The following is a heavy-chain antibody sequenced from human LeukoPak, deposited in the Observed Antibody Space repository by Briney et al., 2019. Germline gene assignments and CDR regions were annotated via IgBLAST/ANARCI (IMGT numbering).Heavy chain of an antibody. CDR3: VRGFALDF. CDR2: TYYRSKWYY. V-gene: IGHV6-1*01. J-gene: IGHJ3*01. Sequence: SQTLSLTCDISGGTVSSNSAAWNWIRQSPSRGLEWLGRTYYRSKWYYDYAVSVKSRITISPDTSKNQFSLQLNSVTADDTAVYYCVRGFALDFWGQGTMVTVSS. CDR1: GGTVSSNSAA.